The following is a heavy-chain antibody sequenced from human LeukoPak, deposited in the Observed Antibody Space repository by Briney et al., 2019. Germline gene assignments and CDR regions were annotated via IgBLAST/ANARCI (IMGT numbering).Heavy chain of an antibody. J-gene: IGHJ4*02. Sequence: GGSLRLSCAASGFTFSSHGMHWVRQAPGKGLEWVAVIWYDGSNKYYADSVKGRFTISRDNSKNTLYLQMNSLGAEDTAVYYCAKATYYNDSSGYDYWGQGTLVTVSS. CDR2: IWYDGSNK. CDR1: GFTFSSHG. CDR3: AKATYYNDSSGYDY. D-gene: IGHD3-22*01. V-gene: IGHV3-33*06.